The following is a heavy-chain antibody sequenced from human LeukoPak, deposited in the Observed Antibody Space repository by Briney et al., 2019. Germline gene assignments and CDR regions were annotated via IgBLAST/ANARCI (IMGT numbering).Heavy chain of an antibody. CDR2: INSDGSST. CDR1: GFTFSSYW. CDR3: AGDITMVRGVITN. V-gene: IGHV3-74*01. Sequence: GGSLRLSCAASGFTFSSYWMHWVRQAPGKGLVWVSRINSDGSSTSYADSVKGRFTISRDNAKNTLYLQMNSLRAEDTAVYYCAGDITMVRGVITNWGQGTLVTVSS. J-gene: IGHJ4*02. D-gene: IGHD3-10*01.